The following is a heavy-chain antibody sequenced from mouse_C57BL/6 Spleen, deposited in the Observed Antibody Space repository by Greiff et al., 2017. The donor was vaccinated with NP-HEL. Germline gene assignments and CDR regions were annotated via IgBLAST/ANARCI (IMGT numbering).Heavy chain of an antibody. CDR3: ARYGLDVGYFDV. Sequence: VKLQESGAELVKPGASVKISCKASGYAFSSYWMNWVKQRPGKGLEWIGQIYPGDGDTNYNGKFKGKATLTADKSSSTAYMQLSSLTSEDSAVYFCARYGLDVGYFDVWGTGTTVTVSS. D-gene: IGHD3-1*01. J-gene: IGHJ1*03. CDR1: GYAFSSYW. V-gene: IGHV1-80*01. CDR2: IYPGDGDT.